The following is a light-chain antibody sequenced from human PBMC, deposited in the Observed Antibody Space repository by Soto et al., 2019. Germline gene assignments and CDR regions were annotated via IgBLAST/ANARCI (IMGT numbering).Light chain of an antibody. CDR2: DNN. J-gene: IGLJ2*01. CDR1: SSNIGAGYD. Sequence: QSVLTQPPSLSGAPGQRVTISYTGSSSNIGAGYDVHWYQQLPGTAPRVLIYDNNSRPSGVPDRFSGSKSGTSASLAIAGLQAEDEADYYCHSYDVSLSGPVFGGGTKVTVL. V-gene: IGLV1-40*01. CDR3: HSYDVSLSGPV.